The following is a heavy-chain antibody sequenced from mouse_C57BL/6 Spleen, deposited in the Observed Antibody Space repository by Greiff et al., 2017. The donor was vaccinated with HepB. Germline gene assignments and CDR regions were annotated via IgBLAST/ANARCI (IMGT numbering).Heavy chain of an antibody. V-gene: IGHV1-26*01. CDR1: GYTFTDYY. CDR3: ARGLDSLDY. Sequence: DVKLQQSGPELVKPGASVKISCKASGYTFTDYYMNWVKQSHGKSLEWIGDINPNNGGTSYNQKFKGKATLTVDKSSSTAYMELRSLTSEDSAVYYCARGLDSLDYWGQGTTLTVSS. D-gene: IGHD3-2*01. J-gene: IGHJ2*01. CDR2: INPNNGGT.